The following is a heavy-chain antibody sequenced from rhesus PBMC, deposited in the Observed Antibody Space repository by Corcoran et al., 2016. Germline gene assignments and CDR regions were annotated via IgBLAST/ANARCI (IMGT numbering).Heavy chain of an antibody. Sequence: QVQLQESGTGLVKPSETLSLTCVVSGGSISSNYWNWIRQPPGKGLAWIGRIYGGRGSTSYNPSLTGRVPISTDTSKNQFSLKLSAGTAADTAMYYCASAYGLDSWGQGVVVTVSS. J-gene: IGHJ6*01. V-gene: IGHV4-147*01. CDR2: IYGGRGST. CDR1: GGSISSNY. CDR3: ASAYGLDS.